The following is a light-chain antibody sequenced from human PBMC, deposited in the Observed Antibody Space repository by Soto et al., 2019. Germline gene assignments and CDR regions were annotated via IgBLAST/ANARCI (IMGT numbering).Light chain of an antibody. CDR2: DAS. CDR3: QQYGNSPAT. V-gene: IGKV3-20*01. J-gene: IGKJ3*01. CDR1: QSVSSY. Sequence: EIVLTQSPVTLSLSPGERATLSCRASQSVSSYLAWYQQKPGQAPRLLIYDASTRAIRIPARFSGSGSGTEFTLAITRLEPEDFAVYYCQQYGNSPATFGPGTKVDIK.